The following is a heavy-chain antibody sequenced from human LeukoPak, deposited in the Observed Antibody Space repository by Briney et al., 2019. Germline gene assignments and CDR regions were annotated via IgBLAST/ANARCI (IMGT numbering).Heavy chain of an antibody. Sequence: PGGSLRLSCAVSGFTVGTNYMSWVRQAPGTGLEWVSVIYIDDSTYYADSVKGRFTISRDNSKNTLYLQMNSLRAEDTAVYYCLYDSSGYGNYWGQGTLVTVSS. V-gene: IGHV3-53*01. J-gene: IGHJ4*02. CDR1: GFTVGTNY. CDR3: LYDSSGYGNY. D-gene: IGHD3-22*01. CDR2: IYIDDST.